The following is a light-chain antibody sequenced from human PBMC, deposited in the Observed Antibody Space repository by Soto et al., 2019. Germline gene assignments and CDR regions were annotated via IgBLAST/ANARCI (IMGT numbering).Light chain of an antibody. Sequence: EMVLTQSPGTLSLSPGERATLSCRASQSVSSYLAWYLQKPGQAPRLLIYGASSRATGIPDRFSGSGSGTDFTLTISRLEPEDFAVDYCQHYGSSPGTFGPGTKVYSK. CDR3: QHYGSSPGT. CDR1: QSVSSY. J-gene: IGKJ3*01. CDR2: GAS. V-gene: IGKV3-20*01.